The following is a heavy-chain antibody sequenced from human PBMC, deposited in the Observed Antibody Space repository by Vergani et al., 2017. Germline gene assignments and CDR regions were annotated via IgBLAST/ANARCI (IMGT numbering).Heavy chain of an antibody. CDR1: GGSISSGDYY. Sequence: QVQLQESGPGLVKPSQTLSLTCTVSGGSISSGDYYWSWIRQPPGKGLEWIGYIYYSGSTNYNPSLKSRVTISVDTSKNQFSLKLSSVTAADTAVYYCARELGFWTMGDYYYYYMDVWGKGTTVTVSS. CDR3: ARELGFWTMGDYYYYYMDV. D-gene: IGHD3/OR15-3a*01. J-gene: IGHJ6*03. CDR2: IYYSGST. V-gene: IGHV4-30-4*01.